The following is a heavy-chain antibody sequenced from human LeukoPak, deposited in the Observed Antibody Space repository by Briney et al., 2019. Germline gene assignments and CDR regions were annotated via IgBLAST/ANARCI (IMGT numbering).Heavy chain of an antibody. CDR2: ISWNSGSI. Sequence: SLRLSCAASGFTFDDYAMHWVRQAPGKGLEWVSGISWNSGSIGYADSVKGRFTISRDNAKNSLYLQMNSLRAEDTALYYCAKGCSSTTLDAFDIWGQGTMVTVSS. J-gene: IGHJ3*02. D-gene: IGHD2-2*01. CDR1: GFTFDDYA. V-gene: IGHV3-9*01. CDR3: AKGCSSTTLDAFDI.